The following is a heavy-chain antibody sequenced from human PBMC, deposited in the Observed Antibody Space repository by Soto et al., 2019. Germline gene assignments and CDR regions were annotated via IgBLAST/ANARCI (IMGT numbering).Heavy chain of an antibody. V-gene: IGHV1-69*02. Sequence: QVQLVQSGTEVKKPGSSVAVSCQASAGTFNNHSLSWVRQAPGEGLEWMGRSIPILVRADYSQKFQGRLTLTVVKSTSTADMELSSLTSDATAVDYCVIDLGYFDFWGQGTLVTVAS. CDR2: SIPILVRA. CDR3: VIDLGYFDF. J-gene: IGHJ4*02. CDR1: AGTFNNHS.